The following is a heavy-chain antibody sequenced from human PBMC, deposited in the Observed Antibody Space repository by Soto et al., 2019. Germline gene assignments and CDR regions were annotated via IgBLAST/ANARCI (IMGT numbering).Heavy chain of an antibody. V-gene: IGHV3-23*01. Sequence: GSLRLSCASSGITFSSYAMSWVRQAPGKGLEWVSAISGSGGSTYYADSVKGRFTISRDNSKNTLYLQMNSLRAEDTAVYYCAKPSSGIFDYRGQGTLVTVSS. CDR1: GITFSSYA. CDR3: AKPSSGIFDY. CDR2: ISGSGGST. D-gene: IGHD6-13*01. J-gene: IGHJ4*02.